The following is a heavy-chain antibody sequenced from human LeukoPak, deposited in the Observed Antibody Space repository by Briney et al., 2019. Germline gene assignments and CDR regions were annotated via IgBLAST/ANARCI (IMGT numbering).Heavy chain of an antibody. Sequence: ASVNVSCKASGYIFSDYYIHWVRQTPGQGPEWMGWINPHSGGTNYAQKFRGRVTMTRDTSISTTYMELSRLTSDDTAVYYCARVVNRMTSFFLLFWGQGTLVTVSS. D-gene: IGHD3-3*01. CDR2: INPHSGGT. V-gene: IGHV1-2*02. J-gene: IGHJ4*02. CDR3: ARVVNRMTSFFLLF. CDR1: GYIFSDYY.